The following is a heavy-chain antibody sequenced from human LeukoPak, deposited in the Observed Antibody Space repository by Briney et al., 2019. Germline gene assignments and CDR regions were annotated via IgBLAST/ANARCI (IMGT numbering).Heavy chain of an antibody. J-gene: IGHJ5*02. CDR1: GFTFNSYA. CDR3: AKDSLGYWFDP. Sequence: PGASLRLSCAASGFTFNSYAMSWVRQAPGKGLEWVSSISFTETTTYYADSVKGRFTISRDNSKNTLYLQMHSLRAEDTAVYYCAKDSLGYWFDPWGQGTLVTVSS. CDR2: ISFTETTT. V-gene: IGHV3-23*01.